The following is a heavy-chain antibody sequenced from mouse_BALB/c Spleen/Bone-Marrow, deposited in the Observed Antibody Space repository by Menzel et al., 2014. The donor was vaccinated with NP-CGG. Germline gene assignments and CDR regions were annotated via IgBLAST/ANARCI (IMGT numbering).Heavy chain of an antibody. CDR3: ARQGAYSYFDY. J-gene: IGHJ2*01. D-gene: IGHD2-10*01. CDR1: GFTFSDYY. Sequence: EVKLMESGGGLVQPGGSLKLSCATSGFTFSDYYMYWVRQTPEKRLEWVAYISNGGGSTYYPDTVKGRFTISRDNAKNTLYLQMSRLKSEDTVMYYCARQGAYSYFDYWGQGTTLTVSS. V-gene: IGHV5-12*02. CDR2: ISNGGGST.